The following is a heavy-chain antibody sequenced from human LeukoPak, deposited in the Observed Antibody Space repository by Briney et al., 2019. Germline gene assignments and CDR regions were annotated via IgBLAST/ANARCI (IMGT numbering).Heavy chain of an antibody. CDR1: SGSISSSSSY. D-gene: IGHD4-23*01. CDR2: IFYRGST. J-gene: IGHJ3*02. V-gene: IGHV4-39*01. CDR3: ARHKSWWELHAFDI. Sequence: SETLTLTCTVSSGSISSSSSYWGWIRQPPGKGLEWIGSIFYRGSTYYNPSLKSRVTISIDTSKNQFSLKLSSVTAADTAVYYCARHKSWWELHAFDIWGQGTLVTVSS.